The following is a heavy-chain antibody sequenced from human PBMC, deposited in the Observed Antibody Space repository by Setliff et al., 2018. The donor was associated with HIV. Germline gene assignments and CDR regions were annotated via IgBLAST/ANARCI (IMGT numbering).Heavy chain of an antibody. CDR1: GGSFSGHY. CDR2: INRSGST. J-gene: IGHJ4*02. D-gene: IGHD2-21*01. CDR3: ARGSRGIVVVIPQPRLFDY. V-gene: IGHV4-34*01. Sequence: SQTLSLPCAVYGGSFSGHYWSWIRQPPGKGLEWIGEINRSGSTHYNPSLKSRVTISVDTSKSQFSLNLRSVTAADTAVYYCARGSRGIVVVIPQPRLFDYWGQGTLVTVSS.